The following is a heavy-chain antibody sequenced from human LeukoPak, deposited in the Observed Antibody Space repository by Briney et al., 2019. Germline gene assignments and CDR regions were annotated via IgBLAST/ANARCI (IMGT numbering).Heavy chain of an antibody. CDR1: GFTFSSYS. V-gene: IGHV3-21*01. CDR3: AREYLNYYYYMDV. D-gene: IGHD2/OR15-2a*01. J-gene: IGHJ6*03. CDR2: ISSSSSYI. Sequence: PGGSLRLSCAASGFTFSSYSVNWVRQAPGKGLEWVSSISSSSSYIYYADSVKGRFNISRDNAKNSLYLQMNSLRAEDTAVYYCAREYLNYYYYMDVWGKGTTVTVSS.